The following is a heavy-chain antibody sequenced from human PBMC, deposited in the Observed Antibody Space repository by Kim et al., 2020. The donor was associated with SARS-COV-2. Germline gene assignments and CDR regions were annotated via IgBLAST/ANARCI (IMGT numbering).Heavy chain of an antibody. D-gene: IGHD3-22*01. CDR1: GGSISSSSYY. CDR2: IYYSGST. J-gene: IGHJ1*01. Sequence: SETLSLTCTVSGGSISSSSYYWGWIRQPPGKGLEWIGSIYYSGSTYYNPSLKSRVTISVDTSKNQFSLKLSSVTAADTAVYYCARSPQYYYDSSGPAGGVEYFQHWGQGTLVTVSS. V-gene: IGHV4-39*01. CDR3: ARSPQYYYDSSGPAGGVEYFQH.